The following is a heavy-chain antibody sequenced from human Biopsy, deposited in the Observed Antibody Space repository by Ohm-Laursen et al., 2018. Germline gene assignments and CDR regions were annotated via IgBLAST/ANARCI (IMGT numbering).Heavy chain of an antibody. CDR1: GYTFTTYG. D-gene: IGHD1-26*01. CDR2: IIPMFGTA. J-gene: IGHJ4*02. Sequence: ASVKVSCKTSGYTFTTYGLSWVRQSPGQGLEWMGGIIPMFGTANYAQMFQGRVTISADESTSTSYMELSSLTTEDTAIYYCARGPHSGSHSCFDYWGRGTLVTVSS. V-gene: IGHV1-69*13. CDR3: ARGPHSGSHSCFDY.